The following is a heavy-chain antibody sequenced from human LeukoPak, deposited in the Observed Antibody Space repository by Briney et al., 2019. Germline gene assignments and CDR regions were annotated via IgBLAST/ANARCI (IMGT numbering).Heavy chain of an antibody. CDR1: GFTFSSYG. V-gene: IGHV3-33*01. CDR2: IWYDGSNK. J-gene: IGHJ4*02. Sequence: PGRSLRLSCAASGFTFSSYGMHWVRQAPGKGLEWVAVIWYDGSNKYYADSVKGRLTISRDNSKNTLYLQMNSLRAEDTAVYYCARPYDSSGYYYFDYWGQGTLVTVSS. CDR3: ARPYDSSGYYYFDY. D-gene: IGHD3-22*01.